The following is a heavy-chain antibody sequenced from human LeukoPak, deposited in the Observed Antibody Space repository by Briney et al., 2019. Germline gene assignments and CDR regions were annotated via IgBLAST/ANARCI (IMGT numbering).Heavy chain of an antibody. CDR1: GFTVSSNY. Sequence: GGSLRLSCAASGFTVSSNYMSWVRQAPGKGLEWVSVIYSGGSTYYADSVKGRFTISRDNSKNTLYLQMNSLRAEDTAVYYCARGRRDCSGDCYVAFDIWGQGTMVTVSS. V-gene: IGHV3-53*01. CDR3: ARGRRDCSGDCYVAFDI. CDR2: IYSGGST. D-gene: IGHD2-21*02. J-gene: IGHJ3*02.